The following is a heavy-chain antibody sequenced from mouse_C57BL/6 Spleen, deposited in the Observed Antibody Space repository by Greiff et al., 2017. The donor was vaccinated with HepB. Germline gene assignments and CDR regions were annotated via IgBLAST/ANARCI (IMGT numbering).Heavy chain of an antibody. CDR3: ARYYYGSSYVNAMDY. CDR2: INPYNGGT. D-gene: IGHD1-1*01. Sequence: EVQLQQSGPVLVKPGASVKMSCKASGYTFTDYYMNWVKQSHGKSLEWIGVINPYNGGTSYNQKFKGKATLTVDKSSSTAYMELNSLTSEDSAVYYCARYYYGSSYVNAMDYWGQGTSVTVSS. CDR1: GYTFTDYY. J-gene: IGHJ4*01. V-gene: IGHV1-19*01.